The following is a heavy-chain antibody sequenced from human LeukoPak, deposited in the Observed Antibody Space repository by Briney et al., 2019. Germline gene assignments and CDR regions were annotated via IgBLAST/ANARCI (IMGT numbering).Heavy chain of an antibody. J-gene: IGHJ2*01. Sequence: QAGGSLRLSCAAYGFNFNDYAMHWVRQAPGKGLEWVSGISWNSGSKGYADSVKGRFTISRDNDKKSLYLQMNSLRPEDTALYYCAKATGDWYFDLWGRGTLVSVSS. CDR1: GFNFNDYA. D-gene: IGHD7-27*01. CDR3: AKATGDWYFDL. V-gene: IGHV3-9*01. CDR2: ISWNSGSK.